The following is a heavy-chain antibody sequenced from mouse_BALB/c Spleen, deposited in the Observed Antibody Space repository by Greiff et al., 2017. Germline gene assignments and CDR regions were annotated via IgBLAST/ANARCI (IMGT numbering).Heavy chain of an antibody. Sequence: QVQLQQSGAELVRPGASVKLSCKASGYSFTSYWMNWVKQRPGQGLEWIGMIHPSDSETRLNQKFKDKATMTVDKSSSTAYMELARLTSEDSAIYYCARGYGSSYETWFAYWGQGTLVTVSA. V-gene: IGHV1S82*01. CDR3: ARGYGSSYETWFAY. CDR2: IHPSDSET. CDR1: GYSFTSYW. D-gene: IGHD1-1*01. J-gene: IGHJ3*01.